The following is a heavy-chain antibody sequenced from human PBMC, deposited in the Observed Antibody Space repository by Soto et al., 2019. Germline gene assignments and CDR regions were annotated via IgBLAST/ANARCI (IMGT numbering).Heavy chain of an antibody. V-gene: IGHV1-18*01. Sequence: QIQLVQSGGEMKKSGASVKVSCKASGYSFDRYGISWVRQAPGKRPEWMGWISADNGDTRLSQIVHGRLTLSTDTSTNTAYVDLRSLSSDDTAVYYCARDRRYYYETSGYPFDYWGPGTQVTVSS. CDR1: GYSFDRYG. D-gene: IGHD3-22*01. CDR3: ARDRRYYYETSGYPFDY. J-gene: IGHJ4*02. CDR2: ISADNGDT.